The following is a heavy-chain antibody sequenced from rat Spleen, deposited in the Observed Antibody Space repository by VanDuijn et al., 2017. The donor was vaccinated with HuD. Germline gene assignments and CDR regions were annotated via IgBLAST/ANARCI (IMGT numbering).Heavy chain of an antibody. CDR3: ARRYGGYR. V-gene: IGHV5-29*01. CDR1: GFTFSNYG. Sequence: EVQLVESGGGLVQPGRSLKLSCAASGFTFSNYGMAWVRQAPTKGLEWVATISYDGSSTYYRDSVKGRFTISRDNAKSTLYLQMDSLRSEDTATYYCARRYGGYRWGQGVMVTVSS. D-gene: IGHD1-11*01. J-gene: IGHJ2*01. CDR2: ISYDGSST.